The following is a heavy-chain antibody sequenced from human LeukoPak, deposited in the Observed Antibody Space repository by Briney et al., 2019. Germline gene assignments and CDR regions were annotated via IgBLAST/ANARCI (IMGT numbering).Heavy chain of an antibody. CDR2: IYYSGST. CDR1: GGSISSSSYY. Sequence: SETLSLTCTVSGGSISSSSYYWGWIRQPPGKGLEWIGSIYYSGSTYYNPSLKSRVTISVDTSKNRFSLKLSSVTAADTAVYYCAREDPAPDAYWGQGTLVTVSS. V-gene: IGHV4-39*07. J-gene: IGHJ4*02. CDR3: AREDPAPDAY.